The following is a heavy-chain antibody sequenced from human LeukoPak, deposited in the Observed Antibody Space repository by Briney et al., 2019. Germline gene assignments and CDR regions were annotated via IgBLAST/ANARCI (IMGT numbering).Heavy chain of an antibody. V-gene: IGHV1-69*13. Sequence: SVKVSCTASGGTFSSYAISWVRQAPGQGLEWMGGIIPIFGTANYAQKFQGRVTITADESTSTAYMELSSLRSEDTAVYYCARDRITMVRGVIIPSWYYGMDVWGQGTTVTVSS. D-gene: IGHD3-10*01. CDR3: ARDRITMVRGVIIPSWYYGMDV. J-gene: IGHJ6*02. CDR2: IIPIFGTA. CDR1: GGTFSSYA.